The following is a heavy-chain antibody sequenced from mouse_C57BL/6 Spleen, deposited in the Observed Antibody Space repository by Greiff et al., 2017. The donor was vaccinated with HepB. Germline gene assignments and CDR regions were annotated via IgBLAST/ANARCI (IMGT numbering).Heavy chain of an antibody. V-gene: IGHV5-12*01. Sequence: EVMLVESGGGLVQPGGSLKLSCAASGFTFSDYYMYWVRQTPEKRLEWVAYISNGGGSTYYPDTVKGRFTISRDNAKNTLYLQMSRLKSEDTAMYYCARPLTGTGERYFDVWGTGTTVTVSS. J-gene: IGHJ1*03. CDR2: ISNGGGST. CDR1: GFTFSDYY. CDR3: ARPLTGTGERYFDV. D-gene: IGHD4-1*01.